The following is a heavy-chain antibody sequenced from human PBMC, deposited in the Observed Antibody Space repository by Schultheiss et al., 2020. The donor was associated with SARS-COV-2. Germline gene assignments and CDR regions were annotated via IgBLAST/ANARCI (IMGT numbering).Heavy chain of an antibody. CDR2: INPNSGGT. V-gene: IGHV1-69*13. CDR1: GGTFSSYA. CDR3: ARGAYSSGGPVDY. J-gene: IGHJ4*02. Sequence: SVKVSCKASGGTFSSYAISWVRQAPGQGLEWMGGINPNSGGTNYAQKFQGRVTITADESTSTAYMELSSLRSDDTAVYYCARGAYSSGGPVDYWGQGTLVTVSS. D-gene: IGHD6-19*01.